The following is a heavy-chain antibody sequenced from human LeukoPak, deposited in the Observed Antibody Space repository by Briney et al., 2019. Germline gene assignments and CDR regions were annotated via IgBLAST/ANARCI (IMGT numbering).Heavy chain of an antibody. CDR2: IYYSGST. D-gene: IGHD6-6*01. CDR3: ARLVKRIAARSWFDY. J-gene: IGHJ4*02. Sequence: PSETLSLTCTVSGGSISSSSYYWGWIRQPPGKGLEWIGSIYYSGSTYYNPSLKSRVTISVDTSKNQFSLKLSSVTAADTAVYYCARLVKRIAARSWFDYWGQGTLVTVSS. V-gene: IGHV4-39*07. CDR1: GGSISSSSYY.